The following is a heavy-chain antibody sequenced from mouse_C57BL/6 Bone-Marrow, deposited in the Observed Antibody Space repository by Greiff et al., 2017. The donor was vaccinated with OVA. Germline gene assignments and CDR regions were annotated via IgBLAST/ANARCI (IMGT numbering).Heavy chain of an antibody. V-gene: IGHV1-15*01. Sequence: VQLQQSGAELVRPGASVTLSCKASGYTFTDYEMHWVKQTPVHGLEWIGAIDPETGGTAYNQKFKGKAILTADKSSSTAYMELRSLTSEDSAVYYCTRGFTTVVDYWGKGTTLTVSS. CDR3: TRGFTTVVDY. CDR1: GYTFTDYE. CDR2: IDPETGGT. J-gene: IGHJ2*01. D-gene: IGHD1-1*01.